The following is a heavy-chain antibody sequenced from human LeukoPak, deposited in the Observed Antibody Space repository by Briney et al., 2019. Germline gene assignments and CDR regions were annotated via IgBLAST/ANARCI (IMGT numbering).Heavy chain of an antibody. V-gene: IGHV4-34*01. CDR2: INHSGST. CDR1: GGSFSGYY. D-gene: IGHD2-15*01. J-gene: IGHJ6*02. CDR3: ARGGGYCSGGSCYGYYYGMDV. Sequence: SSETLPLTCAVYGGSFSGYYWSWIRQPPGKGLEWIGEINHSGSTNYNPSLKSRVTISADTSKNQFSLKLSSVTAADTAVYYCARGGGYCSGGSCYGYYYGMDVWGQGTTVTVSS.